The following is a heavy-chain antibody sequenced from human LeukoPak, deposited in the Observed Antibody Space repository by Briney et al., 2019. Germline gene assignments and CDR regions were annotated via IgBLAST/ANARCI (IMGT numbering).Heavy chain of an antibody. Sequence: ASXXXXXXASGYTFSTXGXXXVRXAPGQGRXGMGWISTSNGDTKYAQKLQGRVTMTTDTSTSTAYMELRNLRSDDTAVYYCAREGLGELTLDYWGQGTLVTVSS. CDR1: GYTFSTXG. CDR3: AREGLGELTLDY. V-gene: IGHV1-18*01. D-gene: IGHD3-16*01. CDR2: ISTSNGDT. J-gene: IGHJ4*02.